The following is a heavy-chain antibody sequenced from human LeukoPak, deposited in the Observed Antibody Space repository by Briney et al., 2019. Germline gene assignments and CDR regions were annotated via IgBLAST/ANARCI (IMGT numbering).Heavy chain of an antibody. Sequence: SETLSLTCTVSGYSISSGYYWGWIRQPPGKGLEWIGSIYHSGSTYYNPSLKSRVTISVDTSKNQFSLKLSSVTAADTAVYYCARHPGKSYYDYWGQGTLVTVSS. V-gene: IGHV4-38-2*02. CDR3: ARHPGKSYYDY. J-gene: IGHJ4*02. CDR1: GYSISSGYY. D-gene: IGHD3-10*01. CDR2: IYHSGST.